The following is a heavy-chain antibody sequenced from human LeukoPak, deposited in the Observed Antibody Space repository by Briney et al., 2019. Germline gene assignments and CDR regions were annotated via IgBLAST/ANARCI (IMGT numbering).Heavy chain of an antibody. V-gene: IGHV3-7*01. CDR2: IKQDGSEK. J-gene: IGHJ4*02. Sequence: GGSLRLSCAAYGFTFSSYWMSWVRQAPGKGLEWVANIKQDGSEKYYVDSVKGRFTISRDNAKNSLYLQMNSLRAEDTAVYYCARKGPLQWLLYYFDYWGQGTLVTVSS. D-gene: IGHD6-19*01. CDR3: ARKGPLQWLLYYFDY. CDR1: GFTFSSYW.